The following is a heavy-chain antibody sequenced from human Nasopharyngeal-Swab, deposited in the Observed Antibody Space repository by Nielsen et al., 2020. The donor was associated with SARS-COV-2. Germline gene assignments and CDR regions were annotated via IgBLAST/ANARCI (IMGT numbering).Heavy chain of an antibody. V-gene: IGHV3-53*01. Sequence: GESLKISCVGSGLSFSRYAMHWVRQAPGKGLEWVSVTEIGGTTHYADSVKGRFSISRDSSTNTLYLQMNNVRAEDTAVYYCARDLGGGYCTTTNCPGSWGQGTLVTVSS. J-gene: IGHJ1*01. CDR3: ARDLGGGYCTTTNCPGS. CDR2: TEIGGTT. D-gene: IGHD2-2*01. CDR1: GLSFSRYA.